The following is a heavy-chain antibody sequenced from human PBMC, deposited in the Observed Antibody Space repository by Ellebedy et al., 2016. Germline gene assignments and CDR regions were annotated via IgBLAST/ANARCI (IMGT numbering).Heavy chain of an antibody. CDR3: ARDGSEWSRDL. V-gene: IGHV3-21*01. Sequence: GESLKISXAASGFTFNIAGLTWVRQAPGKGLEWVATIVFSGTATYYSDSVKGRFIISRDNAKNSLFLQMTSLRVEDTAVYYCARDGSEWSRDLWGQGTLVTVSS. J-gene: IGHJ5*02. CDR1: GFTFNIAG. CDR2: IVFSGTAT. D-gene: IGHD3-3*01.